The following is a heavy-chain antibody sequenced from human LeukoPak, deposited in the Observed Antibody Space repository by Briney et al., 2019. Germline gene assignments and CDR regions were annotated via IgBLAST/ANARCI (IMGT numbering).Heavy chain of an antibody. CDR3: ARVRKYYYDSSGYRFDP. CDR2: INPNSGGT. J-gene: IGHJ5*02. V-gene: IGHV1-2*02. Sequence: ASVKVSCKASGYTFTGYYMHWARQAPGQGLEWMGWINPNSGGTNYAQKFQGRVTMTRDTSISTAYMELSRLRSDDTAVYYCARVRKYYYDSSGYRFDPWGQGTLVTVSS. D-gene: IGHD3-22*01. CDR1: GYTFTGYY.